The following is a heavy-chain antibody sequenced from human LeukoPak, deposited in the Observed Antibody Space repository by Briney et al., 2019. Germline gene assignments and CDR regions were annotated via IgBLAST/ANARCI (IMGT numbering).Heavy chain of an antibody. CDR2: INHSGST. J-gene: IGHJ4*02. CDR1: GGSFSGYY. D-gene: IGHD3-10*01. V-gene: IGHV4-34*01. Sequence: KSSETLSLTCAVYGGSFSGYYWRWIRQPPGKGLEWIGEINHSGSTNYNPSLKSRVTISVDTSKNQSSLKLSSVTAADTAVYYCARRRFGELSEQTYYFDYWGQGTLVTVSS. CDR3: ARRRFGELSEQTYYFDY.